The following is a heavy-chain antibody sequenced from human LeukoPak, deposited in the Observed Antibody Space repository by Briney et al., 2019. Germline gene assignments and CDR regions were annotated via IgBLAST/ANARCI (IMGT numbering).Heavy chain of an antibody. V-gene: IGHV1-18*01. Sequence: ASVKVSCKASGYTFTSYGITWVRQAPGQGLEWMGWITTSNDNTNYAQQFQGRVTMTTDTSTSTAYMELRSLTSDDTAVYYCARDASGIYQYYFDYWGQGTLVTVSS. CDR1: GYTFTSYG. CDR2: ITTSNDNT. J-gene: IGHJ4*02. D-gene: IGHD3-10*01. CDR3: ARDASGIYQYYFDY.